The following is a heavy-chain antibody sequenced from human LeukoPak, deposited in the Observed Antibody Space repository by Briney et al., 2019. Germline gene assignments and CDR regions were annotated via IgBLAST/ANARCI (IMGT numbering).Heavy chain of an antibody. V-gene: IGHV1-69*05. J-gene: IGHJ5*02. CDR3: ARAIGTYYDFWTGSNWFDP. Sequence: SVKVSCKASGGTFSSYAISWVRQAPGQGLEWMGRIIPIFGTANYAQKFQGRVTITTDESTSTAYMELSSLRSEDTAVYYCARAIGTYYDFWTGSNWFDPWGQGTLVTVSS. CDR1: GGTFSSYA. D-gene: IGHD3-3*01. CDR2: IIPIFGTA.